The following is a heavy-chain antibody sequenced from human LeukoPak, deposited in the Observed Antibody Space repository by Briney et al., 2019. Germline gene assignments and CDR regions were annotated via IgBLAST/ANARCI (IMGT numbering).Heavy chain of an antibody. J-gene: IGHJ4*02. CDR2: IIPIFGTA. V-gene: IGHV1-69*05. D-gene: IGHD5-24*01. CDR3: ARGRDGYKGFDY. Sequence: SVKVSCKASGGTFSSYAISWVRQAPGQGLEWMGGIIPIFGTANYAQKFQGRVTITTDESTSTAYMELSSLRSKDTAVYYCARGRDGYKGFDYWGQGTLVTVSS. CDR1: GGTFSSYA.